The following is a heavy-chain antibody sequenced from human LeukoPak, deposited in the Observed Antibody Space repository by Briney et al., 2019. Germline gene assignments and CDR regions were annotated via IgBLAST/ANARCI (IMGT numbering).Heavy chain of an antibody. J-gene: IGHJ4*02. V-gene: IGHV3-23*01. D-gene: IGHD6-13*01. CDR2: ISGSGGST. CDR3: AKGISSWYDYFDY. CDR1: GFTFSSYA. Sequence: PGGSLRLSCAASGFTFSSYAMSWIRQAPGKGLEWVSAISGSGGSTYYADSVKGRFTISRDNSKNTLYLQMNSLRAEDTAVYYCAKGISSWYDYFDYWGQGTLVTVSS.